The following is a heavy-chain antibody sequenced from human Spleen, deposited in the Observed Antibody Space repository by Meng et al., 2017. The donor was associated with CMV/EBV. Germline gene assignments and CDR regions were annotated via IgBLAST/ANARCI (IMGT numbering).Heavy chain of an antibody. CDR1: GGSFSGYY. D-gene: IGHD3-22*01. J-gene: IGHJ5*02. CDR2: INHSGST. V-gene: IGHV4-34*01. CDR3: ARKGRGYYDSSGYLKT. Sequence: SETLSLTCAVYGGSFSGYYWSWIRQPPGKGLEWIGEINHSGSTNYNPSLKSRVTISVDTSKNQFSLKLSSVTAADTAVYYCARKGRGYYDSSGYLKTWGQGTLVTVSS.